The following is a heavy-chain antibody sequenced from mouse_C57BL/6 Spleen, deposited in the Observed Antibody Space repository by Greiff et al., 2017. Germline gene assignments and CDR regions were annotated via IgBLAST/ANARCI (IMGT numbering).Heavy chain of an antibody. D-gene: IGHD3-2*02. CDR1: GFTFSDYY. V-gene: IGHV5-16*01. J-gene: IGHJ2*01. CDR3: ARDQGEYYFDY. CDR2: INYDGSST. Sequence: EVKVVESEGGLVQPGSSMKLSCTASGFTFSDYYMAWVRQVPEKGLEWVANINYDGSSTYYLDSLKSRFIISRDNAKNILYLQMSSLKSEDTATYYCARDQGEYYFDYWGQGTTLTVSS.